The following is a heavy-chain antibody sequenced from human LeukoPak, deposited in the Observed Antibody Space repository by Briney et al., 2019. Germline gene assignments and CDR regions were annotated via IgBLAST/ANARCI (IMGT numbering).Heavy chain of an antibody. Sequence: SVTVSCKASGGTFSSYAISWVRQAPGQGLEWMGGIIPIFGTANYAQKFQGRVTITTDESTSTAYMELSSLRSEDTAVYYCARGTKVDTAMAFYFDYWGQGTLVTVSS. CDR2: IIPIFGTA. CDR1: GGTFSSYA. D-gene: IGHD5-18*01. V-gene: IGHV1-69*05. CDR3: ARGTKVDTAMAFYFDY. J-gene: IGHJ4*02.